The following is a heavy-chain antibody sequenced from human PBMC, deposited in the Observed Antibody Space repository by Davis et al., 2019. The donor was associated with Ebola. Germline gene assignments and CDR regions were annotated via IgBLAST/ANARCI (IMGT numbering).Heavy chain of an antibody. D-gene: IGHD6-19*01. Sequence: PSETLSLTCAVSGGSISSSDWWSWVRQPPGKGLEWIGEIYHSGITNYNPSLKSRVTISLDTSKNQFSLKLSSVTAADTGLYYCAGIRGQWLQDWGQGTLVTVSS. CDR2: IYHSGIT. CDR3: AGIRGQWLQD. J-gene: IGHJ4*02. V-gene: IGHV4-4*02. CDR1: GGSISSSDW.